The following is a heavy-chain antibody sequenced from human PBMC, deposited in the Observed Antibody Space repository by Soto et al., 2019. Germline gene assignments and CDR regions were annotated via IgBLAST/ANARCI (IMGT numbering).Heavy chain of an antibody. CDR3: ARAIETAMDPCDY. CDR1: GFTFSSYG. Sequence: PGGSLRLSCAASGFTFSSYGMHWVRQAPGKGLEWVAIIWHDGNNKYYADSVKGRFTISRDNSKNTFYLQMNSLRGDDTALYYCARAIETAMDPCDYWGQGALVTVSS. J-gene: IGHJ4*02. V-gene: IGHV3-30*02. D-gene: IGHD5-18*01. CDR2: IWHDGNNK.